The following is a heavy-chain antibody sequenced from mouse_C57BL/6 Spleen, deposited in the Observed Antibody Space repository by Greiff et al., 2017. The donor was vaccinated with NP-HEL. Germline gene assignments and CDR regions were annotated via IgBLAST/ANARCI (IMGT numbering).Heavy chain of an antibody. CDR2: IWSGGST. V-gene: IGHV2-2*01. D-gene: IGHD2-4*01. Sequence: VKLQESGPGLVQPSQSLSITCTVSGFSLTSYGVHWVRQSPGKGLEWLGVIWSGGSTDYNAAFISRLSISKDNSKSQVFFKMNSLQADDTAIYYCARGDYDGGAWFAYWGQGTLVTVSA. CDR1: GFSLTSYG. CDR3: ARGDYDGGAWFAY. J-gene: IGHJ3*01.